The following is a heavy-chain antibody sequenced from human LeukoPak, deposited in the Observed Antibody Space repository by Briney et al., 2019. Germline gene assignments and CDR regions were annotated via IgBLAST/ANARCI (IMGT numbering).Heavy chain of an antibody. Sequence: GASVKVSFKASHYTFTIYGISWVRQAPGQGLEWVGWISPYSGNTNSAQKLQGRVTMTTDTSTSTAYMELRSLRSDDTAVYYCARDPGVTSYYMDVWGKGTTVTVSS. V-gene: IGHV1-18*01. CDR1: HYTFTIYG. CDR2: ISPYSGNT. CDR3: ARDPGVTSYYMDV. D-gene: IGHD2-21*02. J-gene: IGHJ6*03.